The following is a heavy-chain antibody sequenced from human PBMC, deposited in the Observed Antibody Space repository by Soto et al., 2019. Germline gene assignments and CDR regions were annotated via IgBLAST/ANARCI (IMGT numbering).Heavy chain of an antibody. CDR3: GRDGAYCGSPYCYLYCHCSLDV. V-gene: IGHV3-33*01. CDR1: GFTFSSYG. J-gene: IGHJ6*02. D-gene: IGHD1-26*01. Sequence: QVQLVESGGGVVQPGRSLRLSCAASGFTFSSYGMRGVRQTPGKGLEWVAVVWYDGSNKYYADSVKGRFTISRDKSKNTLSMCINSWRAGDAAVCYCGRDGAYCGSPYCYLYCHCSLDVWGQGTGVTVSS. CDR2: VWYDGSNK.